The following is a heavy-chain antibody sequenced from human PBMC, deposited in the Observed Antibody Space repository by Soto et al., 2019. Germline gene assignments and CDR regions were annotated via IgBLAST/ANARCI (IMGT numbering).Heavy chain of an antibody. D-gene: IGHD3-22*01. Sequence: EVQLVESGGGLVKPGGSLRLSCAASGFTFSTYSMNWVRQAPGKGLEWVSSISSSSSYIYYADSVKGRFTISRDNAKISLYLQMNSLRAEDTAVYYCARSPYYYDSSAYLGYWGQGTLVTVSS. CDR3: ARSPYYYDSSAYLGY. V-gene: IGHV3-21*01. CDR2: ISSSSSYI. J-gene: IGHJ4*02. CDR1: GFTFSTYS.